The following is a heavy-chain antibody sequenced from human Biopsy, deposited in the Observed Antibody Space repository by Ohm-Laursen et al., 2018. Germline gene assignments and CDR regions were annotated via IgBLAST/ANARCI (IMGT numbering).Heavy chain of an antibody. CDR2: INGSGGST. Sequence: SLRLSCTASGFTFSHAWMSWVRQAPGKGLECVSLINGSGGSTYYADPAKGRFTISRDNSKNTLYLQMNSLRAEDTAMYYCARDLYDFCGGCPFDPWGQGTLVTVSP. D-gene: IGHD3-3*01. CDR1: GFTFSHAW. CDR3: ARDLYDFCGGCPFDP. V-gene: IGHV3-23*01. J-gene: IGHJ5*02.